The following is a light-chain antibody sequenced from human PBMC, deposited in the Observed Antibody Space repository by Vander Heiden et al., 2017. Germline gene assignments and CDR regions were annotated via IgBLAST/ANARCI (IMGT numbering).Light chain of an antibody. Sequence: DIQMTQSPSSLSASVGDRVTITCRARQSISSYLNWYQQKPGKAPKLLIYAASSLQSGVPSRFSGSGCGTDFALTISSRQPEDFATYFCQQNYSTPPWTFGQGTKVEIK. CDR1: QSISSY. V-gene: IGKV1-39*01. J-gene: IGKJ1*01. CDR2: AAS. CDR3: QQNYSTPPWT.